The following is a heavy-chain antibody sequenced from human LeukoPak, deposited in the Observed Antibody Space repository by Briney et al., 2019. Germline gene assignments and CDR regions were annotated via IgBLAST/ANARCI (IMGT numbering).Heavy chain of an antibody. Sequence: GGSLSLSCAASGFTFSSYAMSWVRQAPGKGLKGVSAIRGSEGSTDYEDSGKGRFTISRDNSKNKLYLQMNSLRAEDTAVYYCAKEGRISMTAVVYVDYWGQGTLVTVSS. CDR2: IRGSEGST. D-gene: IGHD3-22*01. V-gene: IGHV3-23*01. J-gene: IGHJ4*02. CDR3: AKEGRISMTAVVYVDY. CDR1: GFTFSSYA.